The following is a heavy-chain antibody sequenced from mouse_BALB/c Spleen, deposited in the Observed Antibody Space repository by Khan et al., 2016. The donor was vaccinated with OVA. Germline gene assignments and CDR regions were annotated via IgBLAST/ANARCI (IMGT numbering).Heavy chain of an antibody. CDR1: GYTFTDYN. D-gene: IGHD1-1*01. V-gene: IGHV1-18*01. J-gene: IGHJ3*01. CDR3: ARGGFGSPFAY. Sequence: MQLEESGPELVKPGASVKIPCKASGYTFTDYNMDWVKQSHGKSLEWIGDITPNNGGTIYNQKFKGKATLTVDKSSSTAYMELRSLTSEDTAVYYCARGGFGSPFAYWGQGTLVTVSA. CDR2: ITPNNGGT.